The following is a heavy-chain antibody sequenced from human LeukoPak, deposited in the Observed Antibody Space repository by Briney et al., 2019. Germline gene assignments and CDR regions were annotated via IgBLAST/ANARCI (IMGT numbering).Heavy chain of an antibody. CDR2: ISGSGGST. D-gene: IGHD3-22*01. CDR3: AKDITMIVVGHDAFDI. CDR1: GFTFSSYS. V-gene: IGHV3-23*01. J-gene: IGHJ3*02. Sequence: GGSLRLSCAASGFTFSSYSMNWVRQAPGKGLEWVSAISGSGGSTYYADSVKGRFTISRDNSKNTLYLQMNSLRAEDTAVYYCAKDITMIVVGHDAFDIWGQGTMVTVSS.